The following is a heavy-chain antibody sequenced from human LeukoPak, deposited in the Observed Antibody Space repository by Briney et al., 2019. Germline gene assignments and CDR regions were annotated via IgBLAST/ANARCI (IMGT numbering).Heavy chain of an antibody. CDR1: EFTFSKYA. D-gene: IGHD3-10*01. Sequence: GGSLRLSCAASEFTFSKYAMHWVRQAPGKGLEWVAVISYDGRNKDYADSVKGRFTISRDNSQNTLYLQMNSLRAEDTAVYYCARVGGSGSYVDYWGQGTLVTVSS. V-gene: IGHV3-30*01. CDR3: ARVGGSGSYVDY. CDR2: ISYDGRNK. J-gene: IGHJ4*02.